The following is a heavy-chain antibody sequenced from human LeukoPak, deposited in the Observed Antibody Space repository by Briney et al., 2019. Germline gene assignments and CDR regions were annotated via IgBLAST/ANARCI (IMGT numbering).Heavy chain of an antibody. Sequence: SETLSLTCTVSGDSINDYYWGWIRQPPRKGLEWLGYIYYSGRTKYNPSLQSRVTISVDTSKSQFSLKLSSVTAADTAVYYCARRRAEGGSNGHYNWFDPWGQGTLVTVSS. CDR3: ARRRAEGGSNGHYNWFDP. V-gene: IGHV4-59*08. D-gene: IGHD6-13*01. CDR2: IYYSGRT. J-gene: IGHJ5*02. CDR1: GDSINDYY.